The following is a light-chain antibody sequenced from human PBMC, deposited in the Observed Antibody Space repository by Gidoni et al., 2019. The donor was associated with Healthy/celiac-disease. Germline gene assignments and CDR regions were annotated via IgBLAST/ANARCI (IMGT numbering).Light chain of an antibody. CDR1: SSNIGNNY. CDR2: DNN. CDR3: GTWDSSLSAVV. J-gene: IGLJ2*01. Sequence: QSVFTQPPSVSAAPGQKVTISCSGSSSNIGNNYVSWYQQLPGTAPKLLIYDNNKRPSGIPDRFSGSKPGTSATLGITGRQTGDEADYYCGTWDSSLSAVVFGGGTKLTVL. V-gene: IGLV1-51*01.